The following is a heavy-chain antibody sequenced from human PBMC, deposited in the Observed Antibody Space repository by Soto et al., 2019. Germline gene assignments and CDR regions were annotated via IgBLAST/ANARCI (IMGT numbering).Heavy chain of an antibody. CDR3: ARGRIAVTPMGRNWFDP. CDR1: GGSFSGYY. CDR2: INHSGST. J-gene: IGHJ5*02. Sequence: PSETLSLTCAIYGGSFSGYYWSWLRQRPGKGLEWIGEINHSGSTNYNPSLKSRVTISADTSKNQFSLKLSSVTAADTAVYYCARGRIAVTPMGRNWFDPWGQGTLVTVSS. V-gene: IGHV4-34*01. D-gene: IGHD6-19*01.